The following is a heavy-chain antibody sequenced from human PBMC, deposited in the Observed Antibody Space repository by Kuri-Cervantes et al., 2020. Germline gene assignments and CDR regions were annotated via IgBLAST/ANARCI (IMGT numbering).Heavy chain of an antibody. J-gene: IGHJ4*02. CDR2: ISYDGSNK. CDR1: GFTFSRYA. V-gene: IGHV3-30-3*01. D-gene: IGHD2-2*01. CDR3: ARDLRDIVVVPAAMIY. Sequence: GESLKISCAASGFTFSRYAMHWVRQAPGKGLEWLAVISYDGSNKYYADSVKGRFTISRDNSKNTLYLQMNSLRAEDTAVYYCARDLRDIVVVPAAMIYWGQGTLVTVSS.